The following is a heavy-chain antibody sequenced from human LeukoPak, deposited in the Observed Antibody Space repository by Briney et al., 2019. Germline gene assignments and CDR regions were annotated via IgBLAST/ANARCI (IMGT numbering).Heavy chain of an antibody. J-gene: IGHJ2*01. CDR1: GFTLSSYN. D-gene: IGHD2-21*02. Sequence: GGSLRLSCAASGFTLSSYNMKWVRQAPGKGLEWPSYISSSSSTTYYADSVKGRFTISRDNAKNSLYLQMNSLRVEDTAVYYCTRGVVMTVSNWYFDLWGRGTLVTVSS. V-gene: IGHV3-48*04. CDR3: TRGVVMTVSNWYFDL. CDR2: ISSSSSTT.